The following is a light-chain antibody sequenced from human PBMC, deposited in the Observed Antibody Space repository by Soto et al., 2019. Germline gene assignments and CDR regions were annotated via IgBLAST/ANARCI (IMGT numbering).Light chain of an antibody. CDR3: QQSSTSLPCT. Sequence: EIVLTQSPGTLSLSPGERATLSCRASQSISSRYLAWYQQKPGQAPRVLIYGTSSRATGIPDRFSGSGSGTDFTLTISSLEPEDFAVYFCQQSSTSLPCTFGQGTKVEIK. V-gene: IGKV3-20*01. CDR2: GTS. CDR1: QSISSRY. J-gene: IGKJ1*01.